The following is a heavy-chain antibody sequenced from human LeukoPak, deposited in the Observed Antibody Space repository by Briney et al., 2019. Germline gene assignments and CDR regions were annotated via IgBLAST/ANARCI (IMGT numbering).Heavy chain of an antibody. V-gene: IGHV3-66*01. J-gene: IGHJ4*02. CDR3: ARTDNRYDSRLLFN. CDR2: IYSGGST. CDR1: GFTFSNYW. Sequence: GGSLRLSCAASGFTFSNYWMSWVRQAPGKGLEWVSVIYSGGSTYYADSVKGRFTISRDNSKNTLYLQMNSLRAEDTAIYYCARTDNRYDSRLLFNWGQGTQITVSS. D-gene: IGHD3-22*01.